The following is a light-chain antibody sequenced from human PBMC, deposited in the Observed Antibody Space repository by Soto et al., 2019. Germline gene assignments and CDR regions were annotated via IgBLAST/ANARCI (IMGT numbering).Light chain of an antibody. V-gene: IGKV1-39*01. CDR2: AAS. CDR1: QTIDTY. CDR3: QQRYNWPPYT. Sequence: DIQMTQSPSSLSASVGDRVTITCRASQTIDTYLNWYQQNPGKAPKLLIYAASTLQNGVPSRYSGSGSGTDFTLTISSLQPEDFGVYYCQQRYNWPPYTFGQGTKVEIK. J-gene: IGKJ2*01.